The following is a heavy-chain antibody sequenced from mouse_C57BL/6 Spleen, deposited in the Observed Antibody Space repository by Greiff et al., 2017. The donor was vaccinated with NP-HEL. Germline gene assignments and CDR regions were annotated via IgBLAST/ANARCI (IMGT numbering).Heavy chain of an antibody. CDR2: ISGGGGNT. Sequence: DVMLVESGGGLVKPGGSLKLSCAASGFTFSSYTMSWVRQTPEKRLEWVATISGGGGNTYYPDSVKGRFTISRDNAKNTLYLQMSRLRSEDTALYYCARHTPYYYGSSYYAMDYWGQGTSVTVSS. D-gene: IGHD1-1*01. V-gene: IGHV5-9*01. CDR3: ARHTPYYYGSSYYAMDY. CDR1: GFTFSSYT. J-gene: IGHJ4*01.